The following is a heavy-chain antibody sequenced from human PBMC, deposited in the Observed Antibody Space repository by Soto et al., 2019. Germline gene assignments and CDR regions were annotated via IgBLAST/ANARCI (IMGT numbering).Heavy chain of an antibody. CDR2: ISAYNGNT. D-gene: IGHD3-10*01. V-gene: IGHV1-18*01. J-gene: IGHJ4*02. CDR1: GYTFTSYG. Sequence: QVQLVQSGAEVKKPGASVKVSCKASGYTFTSYGISWVRQAPGHGLEWMGWISAYNGNTNYAQKLQGRVTMTTDTSTSTAYMELRSLRSDDTAVYYCARDPGYYGSGSPSPFDYWGQGTLVTVSS. CDR3: ARDPGYYGSGSPSPFDY.